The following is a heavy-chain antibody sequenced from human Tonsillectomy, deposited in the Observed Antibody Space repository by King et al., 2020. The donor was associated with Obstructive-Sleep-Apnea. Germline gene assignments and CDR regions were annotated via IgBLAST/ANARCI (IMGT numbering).Heavy chain of an antibody. V-gene: IGHV3-33*01. J-gene: IGHJ4*02. CDR1: GFTFSSYG. CDR2: IWYDGSNK. Sequence: VQLVESGGGVVQPGRSLRLSCAASGFTFSSYGMHWVRQAPGKGLEWVAVIWYDGSNKYYADSVKGRFTISRDNSKNTLYLQMNSLRAEDTAVYYCARDHLEGLLWFGVEDYWGQGTLVTVSS. D-gene: IGHD3-10*01. CDR3: ARDHLEGLLWFGVEDY.